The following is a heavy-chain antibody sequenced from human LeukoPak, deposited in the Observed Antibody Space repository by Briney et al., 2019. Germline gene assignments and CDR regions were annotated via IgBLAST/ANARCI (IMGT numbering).Heavy chain of an antibody. CDR1: GDSLNTNTW. D-gene: IGHD3-22*01. V-gene: IGHV4-4*02. J-gene: IGHJ4*02. CDR2: IFHSGST. Sequence: SGTLSLTCAVSGDSLNTNTWWSWVRQPPGKGLEWTGEIFHSGSTNYHPSLKSRVAISVDTSKNQFSLKLNSVTAADTAVYYCTRVFSHGYSDYWGQGTLVTVSS. CDR3: TRVFSHGYSDY.